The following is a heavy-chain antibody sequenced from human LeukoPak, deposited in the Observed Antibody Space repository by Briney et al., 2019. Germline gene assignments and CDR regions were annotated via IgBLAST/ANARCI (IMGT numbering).Heavy chain of an antibody. CDR1: GYSISSGYY. V-gene: IGHV4-38-2*02. Sequence: SETLSLTCTVSGYSISSGYYWGWIRQPPGKGLEWIGSIYHSGSTYYNPSLKSRVTISVDTSKNQFSLKLSPVTAADTAVYYCARDPDYYDSYYFDYWGQGTLVTVSS. CDR2: IYHSGST. CDR3: ARDPDYYDSYYFDY. D-gene: IGHD3-22*01. J-gene: IGHJ4*02.